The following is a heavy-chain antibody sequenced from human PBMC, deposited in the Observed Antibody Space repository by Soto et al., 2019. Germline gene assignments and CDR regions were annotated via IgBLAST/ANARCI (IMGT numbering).Heavy chain of an antibody. Sequence: SETLSLTCAVYGGSFSGYYWSWIRQPPGKGLEWIGEINHSGSTNYNPSLKSRVTISVDTSKNQFSLKLSSVTAADTAVYYCARGRERNHIVVGTRPTALDYWGQGTLVTVSS. J-gene: IGHJ4*02. D-gene: IGHD2-21*02. CDR3: ARGRERNHIVVGTRPTALDY. CDR2: INHSGST. V-gene: IGHV4-34*01. CDR1: GGSFSGYY.